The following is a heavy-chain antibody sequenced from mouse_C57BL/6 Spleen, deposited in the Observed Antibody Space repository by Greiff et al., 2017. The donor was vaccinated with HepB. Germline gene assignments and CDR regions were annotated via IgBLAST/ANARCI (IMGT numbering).Heavy chain of an antibody. CDR3: ARSGTTVVGAMDY. V-gene: IGHV1-50*01. D-gene: IGHD1-1*01. CDR1: GYTFTSYW. J-gene: IGHJ4*01. Sequence: QVQLQQPGAELAKPGASVKLSCKASGYTFTSYWMQWVKQRPGQGLEWIGEIDPSDSYTNYNQKFKGKATLTVDTSSSTAYMQLSSLTSEDSAVYYCARSGTTVVGAMDYWGQGTSVTVSS. CDR2: IDPSDSYT.